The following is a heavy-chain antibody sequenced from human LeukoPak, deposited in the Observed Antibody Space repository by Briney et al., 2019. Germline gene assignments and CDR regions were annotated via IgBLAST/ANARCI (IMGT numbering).Heavy chain of an antibody. CDR2: IYYSGST. V-gene: IGHV4-59*08. CDR3: ASFGRGYCSSTSCRPFDY. J-gene: IGHJ4*02. Sequence: SETLSLTCTVSGGSISSYYWSWIRQPPGKGLEWIGYIYYSGSTNYNPSLKSRVTISVDTSKNQFSLKLSSVTAADTAVYYCASFGRGYCSSTSCRPFDYWGQGTLVTVSS. CDR1: GGSISSYY. D-gene: IGHD2-2*01.